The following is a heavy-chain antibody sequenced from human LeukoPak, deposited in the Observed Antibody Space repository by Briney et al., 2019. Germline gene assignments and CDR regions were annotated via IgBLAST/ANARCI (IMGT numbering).Heavy chain of an antibody. D-gene: IGHD6-19*01. V-gene: IGHV1-2*06. CDR3: AREQWLKGKRHFQH. CDR1: GYTFTGYY. J-gene: IGHJ1*01. CDR2: INPNSGGT. Sequence: GASVKVSCKASGYTFTGYYMHWVRQAPGQGLEWMGRINPNSGGTNYAQKFQGRVTMTRDTSISTAYMELSRLRSDDTAVYYCAREQWLKGKRHFQHWGQGTLVTVSS.